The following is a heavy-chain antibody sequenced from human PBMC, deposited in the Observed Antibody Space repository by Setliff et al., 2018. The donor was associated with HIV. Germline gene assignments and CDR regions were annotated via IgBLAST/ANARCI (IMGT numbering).Heavy chain of an antibody. Sequence: SETLSLTCTVSGVSISGYYWSWIRQPPGKGLEWIGYIYTSGSTSYNPSLKSRVTISLDTSKNQFSLKLSSVTAADTAVYFCARQAERGVYQPYYYYMDVWGKGTTVTVSS. D-gene: IGHD3-10*01. J-gene: IGHJ6*03. CDR1: GVSISGYY. CDR2: IYTSGST. CDR3: ARQAERGVYQPYYYYMDV. V-gene: IGHV4-4*09.